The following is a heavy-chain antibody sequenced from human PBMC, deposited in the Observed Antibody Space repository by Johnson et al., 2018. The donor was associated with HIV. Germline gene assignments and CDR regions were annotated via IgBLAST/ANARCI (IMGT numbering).Heavy chain of an antibody. V-gene: IGHV3-30*04. D-gene: IGHD1-26*01. Sequence: QVQLVESGGGVVQPGRSLRLSCAASGFTFSSYAMHWVRQAPGKGLEWVAVISYDGSNKYYADSVEGRFTISRDNSKNTLYLQLNSLRVEDTALYYCAKGLFRGVDGFDIWGQGTMVTVSS. J-gene: IGHJ3*02. CDR1: GFTFSSYA. CDR2: ISYDGSNK. CDR3: AKGLFRGVDGFDI.